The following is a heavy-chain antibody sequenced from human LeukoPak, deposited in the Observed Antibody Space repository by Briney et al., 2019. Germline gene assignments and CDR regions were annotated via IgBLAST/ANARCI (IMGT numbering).Heavy chain of an antibody. CDR1: GFTFSNAW. CDR3: AKALIYDSSGYYY. Sequence: GGSLRLSCAASGFTFSNAWMSWVRQAPGKGLEWVSAISGSGGSTYYADSVKGRFTISRDNSKNTLYLQMNSLRAEDTAVYYCAKALIYDSSGYYYWGQGTLVTVSS. J-gene: IGHJ4*02. CDR2: ISGSGGST. V-gene: IGHV3-23*01. D-gene: IGHD3-22*01.